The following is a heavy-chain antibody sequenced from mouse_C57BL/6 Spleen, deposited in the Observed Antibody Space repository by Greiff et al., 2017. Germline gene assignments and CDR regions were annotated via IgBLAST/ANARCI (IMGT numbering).Heavy chain of an antibody. J-gene: IGHJ3*01. V-gene: IGHV1-18*01. CDR1: GYTFTDYN. CDR3: ARSGEFLHCYSWFAD. D-gene: IGHD2-12*01. Sequence: EVQLQQSGPELVKPGASVKIPCKASGYTFTDYNMDWVKQSHGKSLEWIGDINPNNGGTIYNQKFKGKATLTVDKSSSTAYMELRSLTSEDTAVYFCARSGEFLHCYSWFADWGTGTLVTVSA. CDR2: INPNNGGT.